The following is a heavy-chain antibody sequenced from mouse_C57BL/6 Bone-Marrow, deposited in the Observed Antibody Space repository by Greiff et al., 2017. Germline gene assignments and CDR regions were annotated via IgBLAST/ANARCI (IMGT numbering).Heavy chain of an antibody. D-gene: IGHD1-1*01. CDR3: ARWGTTVVASYYAMDY. CDR1: GFTFTDYY. Sequence: EVKVVESGGGLVQPGGSLSLSCAASGFTFTDYYMSWVRQPPGKALEWLGFIRNKANGYTTEYSASVKGRFTISRDNSQSILYLQMNALRAEDSATYYCARWGTTVVASYYAMDYWGQGTSVTVSS. V-gene: IGHV7-3*01. CDR2: IRNKANGYTT. J-gene: IGHJ4*01.